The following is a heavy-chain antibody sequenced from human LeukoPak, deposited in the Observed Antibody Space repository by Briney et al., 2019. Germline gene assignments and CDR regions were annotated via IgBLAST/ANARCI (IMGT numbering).Heavy chain of an antibody. J-gene: IGHJ4*02. V-gene: IGHV4-59*01. CDR3: ARANWGWSRYFDY. CDR1: GGSISSYY. D-gene: IGHD7-27*01. CDR2: IYYSGST. Sequence: SETLSLTCTVSGGSISSYYWSWIRQPPGKGLEWIGYIYYSGSTNYNPSLKSRVTISVDTSKNQFSLKLSSVTAADTAVYYCARANWGWSRYFDYWGQGTLVTVSS.